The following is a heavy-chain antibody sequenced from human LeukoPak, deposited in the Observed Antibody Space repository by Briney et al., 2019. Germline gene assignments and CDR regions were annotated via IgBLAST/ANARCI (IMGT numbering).Heavy chain of an antibody. D-gene: IGHD1-26*01. CDR2: INPNSGGT. J-gene: IGHJ4*02. Sequence: VSVKVSCKVSGYTLTELSMHWVRQAPGQGLEWMGRINPNSGGTNYAQKFQGRVTMTRDTSISTAYMELSRLRSDDTAVYYCARSWDHGFDYWGQGTLVTVSS. V-gene: IGHV1-2*06. CDR3: ARSWDHGFDY. CDR1: GYTLTELS.